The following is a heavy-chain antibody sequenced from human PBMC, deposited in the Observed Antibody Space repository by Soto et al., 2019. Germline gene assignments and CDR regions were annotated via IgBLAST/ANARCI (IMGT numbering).Heavy chain of an antibody. D-gene: IGHD6-13*01. CDR1: GFTFSSYW. J-gene: IGHJ4*02. CDR2: IKSDGSTT. V-gene: IGHV3-74*01. CDR3: ARGGPSSGSSWYPY. Sequence: EVQLVESGGGLVQPGGSLRVSCAASGFTFSSYWMHWVRQAPGKGLVWVSRIKSDGSTTNYADSVKGRFTISRDNVKNTLYLQLNSLRAEDTAVYYCARGGPSSGSSWYPYWGQGTLVTVSS.